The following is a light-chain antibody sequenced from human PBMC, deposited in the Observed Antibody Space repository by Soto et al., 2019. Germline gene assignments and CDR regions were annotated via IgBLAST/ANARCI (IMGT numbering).Light chain of an antibody. V-gene: IGKV1-33*01. Sequence: DIQMTQSPSSLSASVGDRVTITCQASQDISNYLNWYQQKPGKAPKLLIYDASNLETGVPSRFSGSGSGTDFTFTISSLQPEDFATYYCQQVNVYPSTFGGGTKVEIK. CDR1: QDISNY. CDR3: QQVNVYPST. J-gene: IGKJ4*01. CDR2: DAS.